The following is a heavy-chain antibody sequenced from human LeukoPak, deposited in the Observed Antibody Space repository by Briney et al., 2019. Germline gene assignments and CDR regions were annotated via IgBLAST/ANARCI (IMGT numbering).Heavy chain of an antibody. CDR1: GGSISSYY. D-gene: IGHD2-2*01. CDR2: IYYSGST. V-gene: IGHV4-59*12. CDR3: ARGGPFCSSTSCRWNWFDP. J-gene: IGHJ5*02. Sequence: SETLSLTCTVSGGSISSYYWSWIRQPPGKGLEWIGYIYYSGSTNYNPSLKSRVTISVDTSKNQFSLKLSSVTAADTAVYYCARGGPFCSSTSCRWNWFDPWGQGTLVTVSS.